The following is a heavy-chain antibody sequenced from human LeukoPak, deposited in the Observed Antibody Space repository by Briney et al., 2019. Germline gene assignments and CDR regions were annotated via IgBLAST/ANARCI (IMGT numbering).Heavy chain of an antibody. CDR3: ARDRWYDGSGYIAAFDY. CDR1: GFTLDNYG. Sequence: GGSLRLSCAASGFTLDNYGMHWVRQAPGKGPEWVAVIWYDGSNQDYADSVKGRFTISRDNSKNTLYLQVSSLRAEDTAVYYCARDRWYDGSGYIAAFDYWGQGTLVTVS. CDR2: IWYDGSNQ. J-gene: IGHJ4*02. D-gene: IGHD3-22*01. V-gene: IGHV3-33*01.